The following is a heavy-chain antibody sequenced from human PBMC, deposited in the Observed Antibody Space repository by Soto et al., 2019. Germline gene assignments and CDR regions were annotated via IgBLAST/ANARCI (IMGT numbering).Heavy chain of an antibody. J-gene: IGHJ4*02. CDR2: ISGSGGST. V-gene: IGHV3-23*01. D-gene: IGHD2-2*01. CDR1: GFTFSSYA. Sequence: PGGSLRLSCAASGFTFSSYAMSWVRQAPGKGLEWVSAISGSGGSTYYADSVKGRFTISRDNSKNTLYLQMNSLRAEDTAVYYCAKDLGYCSSTSCYCFDYWGQGTLVTVSS. CDR3: AKDLGYCSSTSCYCFDY.